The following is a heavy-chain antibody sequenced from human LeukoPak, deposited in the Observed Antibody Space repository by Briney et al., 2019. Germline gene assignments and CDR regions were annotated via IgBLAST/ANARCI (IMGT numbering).Heavy chain of an antibody. Sequence: ASVKVSCKASGYTFTTYYVHWVRQAPGQGLEWMGIVNPSGGSTSYAQKFQGRVTMTRDMSSSTVYMELSSLRSEDTAVYYCAKGVVSYSYYYMDVWGKGTTVTVSS. V-gene: IGHV1-46*01. CDR3: AKGVVSYSYYYMDV. CDR1: GYTFTTYY. J-gene: IGHJ6*03. CDR2: VNPSGGST. D-gene: IGHD3-3*01.